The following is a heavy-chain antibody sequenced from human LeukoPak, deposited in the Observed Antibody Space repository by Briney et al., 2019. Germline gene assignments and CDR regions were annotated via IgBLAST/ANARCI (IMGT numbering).Heavy chain of an antibody. J-gene: IGHJ4*02. CDR3: AKGVDTAMVRPEIDY. D-gene: IGHD5-18*01. V-gene: IGHV3-30*02. Sequence: TGGSLILSCAAPGFTFSSYGMPWGRQAPGKGLEWVAFILYDGSNKYYADSVKGRFTISRDNSKNTLYLQMNRLRAEDTAVYYCAKGVDTAMVRPEIDYWGQGTLVTVSS. CDR2: ILYDGSNK. CDR1: GFTFSSYG.